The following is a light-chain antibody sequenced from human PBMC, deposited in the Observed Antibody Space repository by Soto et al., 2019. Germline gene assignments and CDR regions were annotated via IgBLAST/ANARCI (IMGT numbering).Light chain of an antibody. V-gene: IGKV3-20*01. CDR3: QQFGISPWT. J-gene: IGKJ1*01. Sequence: DNVMTQSPDTLSVSPGDRATLSCRASRIIGHNYLAWYQQKRGQPPRLLIYATSNRATGIPDRFSGSGSVTNFTLTISRLETEDFAVYYCQQFGISPWTFGQGTKVEIK. CDR1: RIIGHNY. CDR2: ATS.